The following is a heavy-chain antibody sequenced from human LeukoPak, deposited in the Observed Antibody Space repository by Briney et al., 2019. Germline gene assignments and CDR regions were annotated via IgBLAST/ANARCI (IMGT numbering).Heavy chain of an antibody. CDR2: IRYDGSNK. V-gene: IGHV3-30*02. D-gene: IGHD5-24*01. CDR1: GFTFSSYG. CDR3: AKDQGSRDGYNYPDY. J-gene: IGHJ4*02. Sequence: GGSLRLSCAASGFTFSSYGMHWVRQAPGKGLEWVAFIRYDGSNKYYADSVKGRFTIFRDNSKNTLYLQMNSLRAENTAVYYCAKDQGSRDGYNYPDYWGQGTLVTVSS.